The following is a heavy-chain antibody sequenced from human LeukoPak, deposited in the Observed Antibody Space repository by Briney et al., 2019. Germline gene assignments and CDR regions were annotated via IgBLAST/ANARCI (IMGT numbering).Heavy chain of an antibody. V-gene: IGHV3-23*01. CDR3: AKDGSITTSTP. J-gene: IGHJ5*02. CDR1: GFTFSSYD. CDR2: ITGGNT. D-gene: IGHD1-14*01. Sequence: PGGSLRLSCAASGFTFSSYDMSWVRQAPGKGLEWVSAITGGNTYYADSVKGRFTISRDNSKNTLYLQMNSLRAEDTAVYYCAKDGSITTSTPWGQGTLVTVSS.